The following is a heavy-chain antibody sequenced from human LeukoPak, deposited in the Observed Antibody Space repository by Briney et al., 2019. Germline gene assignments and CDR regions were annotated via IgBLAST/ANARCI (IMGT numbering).Heavy chain of an antibody. CDR1: GYTFTDYY. CDR3: ATDYGDYESGY. D-gene: IGHD4-17*01. V-gene: IGHV1-2*02. J-gene: IGHJ4*02. CDR2: INPNSGGT. Sequence: GALVKVSCKASGYTFTDYYMHWVRQAPGQGLEWMGWINPNSGGTDYAQKFQGRVTMTRDTSISTVYMELSRLRSDDTAVYYCATDYGDYESGYWGQGTLVTVSS.